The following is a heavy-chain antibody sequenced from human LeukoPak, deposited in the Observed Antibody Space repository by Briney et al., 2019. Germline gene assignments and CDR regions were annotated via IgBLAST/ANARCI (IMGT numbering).Heavy chain of an antibody. J-gene: IGHJ4*02. Sequence: PGGSLRPSCAASGFTFSSYSMNWVRRAPGKGLEWVSSISSSSSYIYYADSVKGRFTISRDNAKNSLYLQMNSLRAEDTAVYYCARDLTVGATVRYFDYWGQGTLVTVSS. CDR3: ARDLTVGATVRYFDY. CDR2: ISSSSSYI. D-gene: IGHD1-26*01. CDR1: GFTFSSYS. V-gene: IGHV3-21*01.